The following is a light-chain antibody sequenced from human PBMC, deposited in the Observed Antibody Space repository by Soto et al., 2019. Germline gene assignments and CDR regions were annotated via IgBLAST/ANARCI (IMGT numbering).Light chain of an antibody. Sequence: SYELTQPPSVTVAPGETARINCGGNSIGSKSLFWYQQKAGQAPVLVIYYDTNRPSGIPERFSGSNSGNTATLTISRVEVGDEADYYCQVWDISGGHREVFGGGTKLTVL. CDR1: SIGSKS. V-gene: IGLV3-21*04. CDR2: YDT. J-gene: IGLJ2*01. CDR3: QVWDISGGHREV.